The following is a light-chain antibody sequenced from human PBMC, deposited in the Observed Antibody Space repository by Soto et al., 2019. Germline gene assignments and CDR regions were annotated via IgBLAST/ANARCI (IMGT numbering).Light chain of an antibody. CDR1: QSVGSSY. CDR3: QQYGSSPRT. V-gene: IGKV3-20*01. CDR2: GAS. J-gene: IGKJ1*01. Sequence: EIVLTQSPGALSLSPGERATLSYGASQSVGSSYLAWYQQKPGQAPRLLIYGASTRATGIPDRFSGSGSGTDFTLTISRLEPEDFAVYYCQQYGSSPRTFGQGTKVEIK.